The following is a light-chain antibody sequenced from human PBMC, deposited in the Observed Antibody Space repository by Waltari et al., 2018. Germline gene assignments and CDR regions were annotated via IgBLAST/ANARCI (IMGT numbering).Light chain of an antibody. CDR1: NSNIGINS. CDR3: AAWDDSLSVSYV. Sequence: QSVLTQPPSASGTPGQPVTISCSGTNSNIGINSVFLYQQPPGTAPKPLIYRSNQRPSGVPDRFSGSKSGTSASLAISGLRSEDEADYYCAAWDDSLSVSYVFGSGTKVTV. V-gene: IGLV1-47*01. CDR2: RSN. J-gene: IGLJ1*01.